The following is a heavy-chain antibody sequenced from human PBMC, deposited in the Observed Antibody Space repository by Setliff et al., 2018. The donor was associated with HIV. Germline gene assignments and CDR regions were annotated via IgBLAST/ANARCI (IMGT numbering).Heavy chain of an antibody. CDR1: GYSVSRDSY. Sequence: PSETLSLTCDVTGYSVSRDSYWGWVRQSPGKGLEWIGNVHHSGSSYYNPSLKSRITISMDTSGNRFSLKMNSASASDTAVYYCVRQWGHGLGHSDFWGQGTLVTVSS. V-gene: IGHV4-38-2*01. D-gene: IGHD2-21*01. J-gene: IGHJ1*01. CDR3: VRQWGHGLGHSDF. CDR2: VHHSGSS.